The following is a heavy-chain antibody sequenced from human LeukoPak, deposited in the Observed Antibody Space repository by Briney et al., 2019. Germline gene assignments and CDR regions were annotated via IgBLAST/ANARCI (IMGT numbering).Heavy chain of an antibody. CDR3: ARDSSDYFDY. V-gene: IGHV3-7*03. CDR1: GVTFSSYW. J-gene: IGHJ4*02. Sequence: GGSLRLSCAASGVTFSSYWMSWVRQAPGKGLEWVANIKQDGSEKYYVDSVKGRFTISRDNAKNSLYLQMNSLRAEDTAVYYCARDSSDYFDYWGQGTLVTVSS. CDR2: IKQDGSEK.